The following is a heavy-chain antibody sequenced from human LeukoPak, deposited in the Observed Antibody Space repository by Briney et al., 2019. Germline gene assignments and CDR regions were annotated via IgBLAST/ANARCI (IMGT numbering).Heavy chain of an antibody. CDR3: VRDGKKVGDNAFDY. CDR2: INSDGSTT. J-gene: IGHJ4*02. V-gene: IGHV3-74*01. CDR1: GFTFSSYW. D-gene: IGHD1-26*01. Sequence: GGSLRLSCAASGFTFSSYWMSWVRQAPGKGLVWVSHINSDGSTTRYADFVKGRFTISRDNAKNTVHLQMNSLRDEDTAVYYCVRDGKKVGDNAFDYWGQGTLVTVSS.